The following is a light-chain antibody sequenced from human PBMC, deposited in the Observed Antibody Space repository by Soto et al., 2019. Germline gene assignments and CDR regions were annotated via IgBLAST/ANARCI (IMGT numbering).Light chain of an antibody. CDR2: RAS. CDR3: QQYNSYSYT. Sequence: DIQMTQSPSTLSASVGDRVTIACRASQTINDWLAWYQQKPGKAPKLLIYRASNLQSGVPSRFSGSGSGTEFTLTISSLQPDDFATYYCQQYNSYSYTFGQGTKGDIK. V-gene: IGKV1-5*03. CDR1: QTINDW. J-gene: IGKJ2*01.